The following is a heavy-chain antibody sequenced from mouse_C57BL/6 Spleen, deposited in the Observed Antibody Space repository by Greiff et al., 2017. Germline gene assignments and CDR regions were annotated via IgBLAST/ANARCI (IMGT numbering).Heavy chain of an antibody. V-gene: IGHV1-53*01. D-gene: IGHD1-1*01. Sequence: QVQLQQPGTELVKPGASVKLSCKASGYTFTSYWMHWVKQRPGQGLEWIGNINPSNGGTNYNEKFKSKATLTVDKSSSTAYMQLSSLPSEDSAVYYCSRLVENTTVVSPSLHHFAYRGQGTTPTASS. CDR1: GYTFTSYW. J-gene: IGHJ2*01. CDR3: SRLVENTTVVSPSLHHFAY. CDR2: INPSNGGT.